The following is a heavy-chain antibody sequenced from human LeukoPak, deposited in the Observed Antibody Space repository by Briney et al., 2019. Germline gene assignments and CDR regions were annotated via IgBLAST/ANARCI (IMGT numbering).Heavy chain of an antibody. V-gene: IGHV4-34*01. Sequence: SETLSLTCAVYGGSFSGCYWSWIRQPPGKGLEWIGEINHSGSTNYNPSLKSRVTISVDTSKNQFSLKLSSVTAADTAVYYCAMHRTDYDILTDYWGQGTLVTVSS. D-gene: IGHD3-9*01. CDR2: INHSGST. J-gene: IGHJ4*02. CDR3: AMHRTDYDILTDY. CDR1: GGSFSGCY.